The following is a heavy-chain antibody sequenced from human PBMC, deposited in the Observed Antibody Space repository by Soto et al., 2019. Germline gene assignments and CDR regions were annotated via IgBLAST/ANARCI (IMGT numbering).Heavy chain of an antibody. CDR1: GFTFSSYA. CDR2: ISGSGGST. Sequence: PGGSLRLSCAASGFTFSSYAMSWVRQAPGKGLEWVSAISGSGGSTYYADSVKGRFTISRDNSKNTLYLQMNSLRAEDTAVYYCAKIAVGATYYYYYYGMDVWGQGTTVTVSS. J-gene: IGHJ6*02. V-gene: IGHV3-23*01. CDR3: AKIAVGATYYYYYYGMDV. D-gene: IGHD1-26*01.